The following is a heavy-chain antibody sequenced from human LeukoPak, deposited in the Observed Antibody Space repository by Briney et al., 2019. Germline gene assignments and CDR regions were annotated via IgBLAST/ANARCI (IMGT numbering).Heavy chain of an antibody. CDR2: IIPILGIA. J-gene: IGHJ4*02. CDR1: GGTFSSYA. V-gene: IGHV1-69*04. D-gene: IGHD4-23*01. Sequence: SVKVSCKASGGTFSSYAISWVRQAPGQGLEWMGRIIPILGIANYAQKFQGRVTITADKSTSTAYMELSSLRSDDTAVYYCAARWVGGNLGYWGQGTLVTVSS. CDR3: AARWVGGNLGY.